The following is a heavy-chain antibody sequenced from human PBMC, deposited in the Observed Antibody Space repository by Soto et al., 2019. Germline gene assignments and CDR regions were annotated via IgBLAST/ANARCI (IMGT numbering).Heavy chain of an antibody. CDR2: IYPSDSDT. CDR1: GYSFTSYW. Sequence: GESLKISCKASGYSFTSYWIGWVRQMPGKGLEWVGIIYPSDSDTRYSPSFQGQVTISADKSITTAYLQWSSLKASDTAMYYCARHSSWRTSVYHYWGQGTLVTVSS. V-gene: IGHV5-51*01. CDR3: ARHSSWRTSVYHY. J-gene: IGHJ4*02. D-gene: IGHD6-6*01.